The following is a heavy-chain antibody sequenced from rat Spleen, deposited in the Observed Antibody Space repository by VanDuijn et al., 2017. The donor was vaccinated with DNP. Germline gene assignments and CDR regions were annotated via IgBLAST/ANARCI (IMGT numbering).Heavy chain of an antibody. J-gene: IGHJ4*01. CDR2: IWNFGGT. D-gene: IGHD1-11*01. V-gene: IGHV2-41*01. Sequence: QVQLKESGPGLVQPSQTLSLTCTVAGFSLTSNSVHWVRQSPGKGLEWMGVIWNFGGTRYHSTFKSRLTITRDTSKSQVFLEMNSLQTEDTATYYCARDLLRWRRGFAYWGQETSVTVSS. CDR3: ARDLLRWRRGFAY. CDR1: GFSLTSNS.